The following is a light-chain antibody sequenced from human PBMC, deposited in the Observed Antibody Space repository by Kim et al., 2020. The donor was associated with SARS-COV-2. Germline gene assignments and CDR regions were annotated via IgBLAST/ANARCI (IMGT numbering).Light chain of an antibody. Sequence: DFVLTQSPDSLAVSLGERATINCKSSRSLFSSSTNKNYLTWYQQKAGQPPKRLFYWASTRESGVPDRFSVSGSGTDFTLTISSLQAEDVAVYYCQQYYASPPTFGQGTKVDIK. V-gene: IGKV4-1*01. J-gene: IGKJ1*01. CDR2: WAS. CDR1: RSLFSSSTNKNY. CDR3: QQYYASPPT.